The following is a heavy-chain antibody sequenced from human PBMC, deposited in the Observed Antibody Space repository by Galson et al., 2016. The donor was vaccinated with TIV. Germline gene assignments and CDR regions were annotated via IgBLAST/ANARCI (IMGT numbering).Heavy chain of an antibody. V-gene: IGHV3-23*01. CDR3: AFDADGAYYYDSGDYY. Sequence: SLRLSCAASGFTFSNYALSWVRQAPGKGLEWVSSISGSGVTTFYADSVKGRFTISRDNSKNTLSLQMNSLRAEDTAVYYCAFDADGAYYYDSGDYYWGQGTLVTVSS. J-gene: IGHJ4*02. D-gene: IGHD3-22*01. CDR1: GFTFSNYA. CDR2: ISGSGVTT.